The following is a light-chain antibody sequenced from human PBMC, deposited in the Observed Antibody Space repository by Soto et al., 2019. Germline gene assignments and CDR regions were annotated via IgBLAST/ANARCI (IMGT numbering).Light chain of an antibody. V-gene: IGKV3-15*01. CDR3: QQYNSWPPMYT. CDR1: QSVNNN. Sequence: EIVMTQSPATLSVSPGERVTLSCRASQSVNNNLAWYQQKPGQAPMVLFYGTSTRATGIPVRFSGSGSGTEFTLTISSLQSEDFAVYYCQQYNSWPPMYTFGQGTKLEIK. CDR2: GTS. J-gene: IGKJ2*01.